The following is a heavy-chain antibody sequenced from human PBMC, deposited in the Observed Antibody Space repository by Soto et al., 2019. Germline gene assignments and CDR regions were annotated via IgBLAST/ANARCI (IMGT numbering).Heavy chain of an antibody. Sequence: PGWSLRLYCASSVFTFGNYAMSWVRQAPGKGLEWVAGISASGRGTYFADSVKDRFTISRDSSKNTLYLQMNSLRAEDTATYYCAKGKTTGWFYFDYWGQGTLVTVSS. V-gene: IGHV3-23*01. D-gene: IGHD6-19*01. CDR3: AKGKTTGWFYFDY. J-gene: IGHJ4*02. CDR2: ISASGRGT. CDR1: VFTFGNYA.